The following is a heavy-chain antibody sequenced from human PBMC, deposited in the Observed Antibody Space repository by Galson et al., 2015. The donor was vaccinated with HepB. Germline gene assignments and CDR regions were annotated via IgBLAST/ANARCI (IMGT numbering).Heavy chain of an antibody. D-gene: IGHD3-22*01. CDR1: GYIFSSYS. V-gene: IGHV1-18*01. Sequence: SVKVSCKASGYIFSSYSITWVRQAPGQGLEWMGWINTYNGNTNYAQRVQDRVTLTTDTSARTVYMELRSLRSDDTAVYYCVRDLTIVGHYAGYWGQGTLVTVSS. J-gene: IGHJ4*02. CDR2: INTYNGNT. CDR3: VRDLTIVGHYAGY.